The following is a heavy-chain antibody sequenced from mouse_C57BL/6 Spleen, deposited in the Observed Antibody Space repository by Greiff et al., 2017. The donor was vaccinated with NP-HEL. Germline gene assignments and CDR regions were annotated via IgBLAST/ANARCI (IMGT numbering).Heavy chain of an antibody. CDR2: IDPSDSYT. CDR1: GYTFTSYW. V-gene: IGHV1-69*01. CDR3: ARDTTVVEFYFDY. Sequence: QVQLQQPGAELVMPGASVKLSCKASGYTFTSYWMHWVKQRPGQGLEWIGEIDPSDSYTNYNQKFKGQSTLTVDKSSSTAYMQLSSLTSEDSAVYYCARDTTVVEFYFDYWGQGTTLTVSA. J-gene: IGHJ2*01. D-gene: IGHD1-1*01.